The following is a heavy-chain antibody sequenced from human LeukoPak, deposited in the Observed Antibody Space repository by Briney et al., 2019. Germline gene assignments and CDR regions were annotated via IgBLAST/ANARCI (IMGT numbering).Heavy chain of an antibody. CDR2: INPNSGGT. D-gene: IGHD2-15*01. CDR3: ARETGYCSGGRCYFIY. CDR1: GYTFTRSY. Sequence: ASVKVSCEASGYTFTRSYIHWVRQAPGQQLEWMGWINPNSGGTSSAQKFQGRVTMTRDTSVSTAYMELSRLRSDDTALYYCARETGYCSGGRCYFIYWGQGSLVTVSS. J-gene: IGHJ4*02. V-gene: IGHV1-2*02.